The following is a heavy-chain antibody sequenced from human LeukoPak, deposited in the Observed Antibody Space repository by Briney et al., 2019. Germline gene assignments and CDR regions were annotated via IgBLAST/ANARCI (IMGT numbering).Heavy chain of an antibody. CDR1: GYTLTELS. CDR3: ATRAYSSGWYHFDY. Sequence: ASVKVSCKVSGYTLTELSMHWVRQAPGKGLEWMGGFDPEDGETIYAQKFQGRVTMTEDTSTDTAYMELSSLRSEDTAVYYCATRAYSSGWYHFDYWGQGTLVTVSS. J-gene: IGHJ4*02. D-gene: IGHD6-19*01. V-gene: IGHV1-24*01. CDR2: FDPEDGET.